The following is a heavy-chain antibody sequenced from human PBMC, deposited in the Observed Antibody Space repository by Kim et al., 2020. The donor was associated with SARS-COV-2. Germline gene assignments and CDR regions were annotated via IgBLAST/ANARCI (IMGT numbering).Heavy chain of an antibody. D-gene: IGHD2-2*01. CDR1: GFTFSSYW. CDR3: ARASREDCSSNSCSYYYFGMDV. Sequence: GGSLRLSCAASGFTFSSYWMSWVRQAPGKGLEWVANIKQDGSEKYYVDSVKGRFTISRDNAKNSLYLQMNSLRAEDTAVYYCARASREDCSSNSCSYYYFGMDVWGQGTTVTVSS. V-gene: IGHV3-7*03. CDR2: IKQDGSEK. J-gene: IGHJ6*02.